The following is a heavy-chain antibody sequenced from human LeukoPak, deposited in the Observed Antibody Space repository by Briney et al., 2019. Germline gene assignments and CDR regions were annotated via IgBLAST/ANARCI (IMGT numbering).Heavy chain of an antibody. Sequence: ASVKVSCKASGYTFTSYDISWVRHAPGQGLGWIGWISTYNDNTHYAQKLQGRVTMTTDTSTSTVYMELKSLRSDDTAVYYCARIQSRIIAARPGNPAFDYWGRGTLVTVSS. D-gene: IGHD6-6*01. CDR1: GYTFTSYD. V-gene: IGHV1-18*01. CDR3: ARIQSRIIAARPGNPAFDY. CDR2: ISTYNDNT. J-gene: IGHJ4*02.